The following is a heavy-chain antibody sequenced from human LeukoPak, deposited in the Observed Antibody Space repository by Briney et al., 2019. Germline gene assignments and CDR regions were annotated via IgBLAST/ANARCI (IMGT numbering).Heavy chain of an antibody. J-gene: IGHJ3*02. Sequence: ASVKVSCKASGGTFSSYAISWVRQAPGQGLEWMGRIIPILGIANYAQKFQGRVTITADKSTSTAYMELSSLRSEDTAVYYCASERLGVRIVGANDAFDIRGQGTMVTVSS. CDR3: ASERLGVRIVGANDAFDI. CDR1: GGTFSSYA. V-gene: IGHV1-69*04. CDR2: IIPILGIA. D-gene: IGHD1-26*01.